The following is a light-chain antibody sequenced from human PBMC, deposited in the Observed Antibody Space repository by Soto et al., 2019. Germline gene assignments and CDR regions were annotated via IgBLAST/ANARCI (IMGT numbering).Light chain of an antibody. V-gene: IGKV3-20*01. Sequence: EMVLTQSPGTLSLSPGERATLSCRASQSVSSSYVAWYQQKRGQAPRLLIYGASNRAAGIPDRFSGSGSGTDFTLTISRLEPEEFAVYYCQLYGTSPMYTFGQGTKVEIK. J-gene: IGKJ2*01. CDR3: QLYGTSPMYT. CDR2: GAS. CDR1: QSVSSSY.